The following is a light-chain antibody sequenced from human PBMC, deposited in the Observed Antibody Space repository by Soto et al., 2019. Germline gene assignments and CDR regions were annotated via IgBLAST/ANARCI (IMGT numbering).Light chain of an antibody. CDR2: GAS. J-gene: IGKJ4*01. V-gene: IGKV3-20*01. Sequence: EMVMTQSPATLSVSPGERATLSCRASQSVSSKLAWYQQKPGQAPRLLIYGASSRATGIPDRFSGSGSGTDFTLTISRLEPEDFAVYYCQQYGSSPLTFGGGTKVDIK. CDR3: QQYGSSPLT. CDR1: QSVSSK.